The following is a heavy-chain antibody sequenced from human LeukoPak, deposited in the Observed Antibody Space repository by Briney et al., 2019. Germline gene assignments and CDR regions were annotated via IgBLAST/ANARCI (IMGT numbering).Heavy chain of an antibody. J-gene: IGHJ4*02. Sequence: GGSLRLSCVASGFTFSSYAMSWVRQAPGKGLEWVSTISGSGSSTYYADSVKGRFTISRDNSKNTLYLQMNSLRAEDTAVYYCAKGMDRGYDLVPFDYWGQGALVTVSS. D-gene: IGHD5-12*01. CDR2: ISGSGSST. CDR1: GFTFSSYA. V-gene: IGHV3-23*01. CDR3: AKGMDRGYDLVPFDY.